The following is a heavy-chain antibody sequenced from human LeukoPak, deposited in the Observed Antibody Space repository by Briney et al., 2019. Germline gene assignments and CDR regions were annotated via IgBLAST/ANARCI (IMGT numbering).Heavy chain of an antibody. CDR2: IDWDDDK. CDR1: GVSLPTGGMR. Sequence: CGPALVKPSQTLTLTCSFSGVSLPTGGMRVSWIRQPPGKAREWLTLIDWDDDKCYSTSLKTRLTISKDTSKNQVVLTMTNMDPVDTATYYCTRIPDGGRFDPWGQGTLVTVSS. V-gene: IGHV2-70*01. J-gene: IGHJ5*02. CDR3: TRIPDGGRFDP. D-gene: IGHD5-24*01.